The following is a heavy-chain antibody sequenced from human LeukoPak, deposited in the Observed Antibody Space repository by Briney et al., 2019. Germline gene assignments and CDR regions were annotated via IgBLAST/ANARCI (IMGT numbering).Heavy chain of an antibody. J-gene: IGHJ4*02. V-gene: IGHV3-23*01. CDR3: AKARIVGANRMSYYFDY. CDR2: ISGSGANT. CDR1: GFTFSTYA. D-gene: IGHD1-26*01. Sequence: GGSLRLSCAASGFTFSTYAMSWVRQAPGKGLEWVSTISGSGANTYYADSVRGRFTISRDNSKNTLYLQMNSLRAEDTAVYYCAKARIVGANRMSYYFDYWGQGTLVTVSS.